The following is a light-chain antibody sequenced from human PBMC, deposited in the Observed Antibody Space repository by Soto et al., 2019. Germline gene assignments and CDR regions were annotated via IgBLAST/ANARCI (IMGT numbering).Light chain of an antibody. J-gene: IGLJ1*01. Sequence: QSVLTQPASVSGSPGQSITISCTGTSSDVGGYNYVSWYQQQSGKAPRLMIHEVSNRPSGVSNRFSGPKSGNTASRTISVLQAEDEADYYCCSYTSSRADFFVIGTKVTVL. CDR2: EVS. CDR1: SSDVGGYNY. CDR3: CSYTSSRADF. V-gene: IGLV2-14*01.